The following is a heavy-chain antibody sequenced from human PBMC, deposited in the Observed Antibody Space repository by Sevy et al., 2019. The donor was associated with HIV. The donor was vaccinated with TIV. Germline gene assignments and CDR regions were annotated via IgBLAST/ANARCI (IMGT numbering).Heavy chain of an antibody. CDR1: GFTFSNAW. D-gene: IGHD2-15*01. Sequence: GSLRLSCAASGFTFSNAWMSWVRQAPGKGLEWVGRIKSKTDGGTTDSAAPVKGRFTISRDDSKNTLYLQMNSLKTEDTAVYYCTTATLPYCSGGSCYSFDYWGQGTLVTVSS. CDR2: IKSKTDGGTT. CDR3: TTATLPYCSGGSCYSFDY. J-gene: IGHJ4*02. V-gene: IGHV3-15*01.